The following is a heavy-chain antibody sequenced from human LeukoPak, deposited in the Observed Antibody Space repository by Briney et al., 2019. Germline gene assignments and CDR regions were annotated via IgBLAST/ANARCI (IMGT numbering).Heavy chain of an antibody. CDR2: ISGSGGST. CDR1: GFTFSSYA. J-gene: IGHJ4*02. V-gene: IGHV3-23*01. Sequence: GGSLRLSCAASGFTFSSYAMSWVRQAPGKGLEWVSAISGSGGSTYYADSVKGRFTISRDNSKNTLYLQMNSLRAEDTAVYYCAKAKLRYFDWLPPPYYFDYWGQRTLVTVSS. CDR3: AKAKLRYFDWLPPPYYFDY. D-gene: IGHD3-9*01.